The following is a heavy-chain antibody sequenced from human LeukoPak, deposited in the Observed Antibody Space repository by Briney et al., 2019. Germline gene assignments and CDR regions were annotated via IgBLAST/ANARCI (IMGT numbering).Heavy chain of an antibody. J-gene: IGHJ6*02. D-gene: IGHD2-2*01. CDR2: IYAGDSDT. CDR3: ARAIGTSQFYFYYGMDV. CDR1: GYSFTSYW. Sequence: GESLKISCKGSGYSFTSYWIGWVRQMPGKGLGWMGIIYAGDSDTRYSPSFQGQVTISVDKSISTAYLQWSSLQASDTAMYYCARAIGTSQFYFYYGMDVWGQGTTVTVFS. V-gene: IGHV5-51*01.